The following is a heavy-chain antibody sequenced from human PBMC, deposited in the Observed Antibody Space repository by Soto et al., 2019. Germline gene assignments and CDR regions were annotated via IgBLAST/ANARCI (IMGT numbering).Heavy chain of an antibody. Sequence: EGQLLQSGGDLVQPGGSLRLSCAGSGLTLRSYAMTWIRQTPEKGLEWVSTITGRSAVPSYADSVNGRFTVSRDNSKNALYLQMNSLRPDDTAIYYCAKGGPFTGGFDPWGQGTLVTVSA. J-gene: IGHJ5*02. V-gene: IGHV3-23*01. D-gene: IGHD3-16*01. CDR2: ITGRSAVP. CDR3: AKGGPFTGGFDP. CDR1: GLTLRSYA.